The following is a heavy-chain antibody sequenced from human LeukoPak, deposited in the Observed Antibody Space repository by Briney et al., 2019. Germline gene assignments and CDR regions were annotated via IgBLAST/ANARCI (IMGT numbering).Heavy chain of an antibody. Sequence: GGSLRLSCAASGFTFSSYAMSWVRQAPGKGLEWVSVIYSGGSTCYADSVKGRFTISRDNSKNTLYLQMNSLRAEDTAVYYCARELGDYVWGSYRSAPHYWGQGTLVTVSS. D-gene: IGHD3-16*02. CDR3: ARELGDYVWGSYRSAPHY. CDR1: GFTFSSYA. CDR2: IYSGGST. V-gene: IGHV3-66*01. J-gene: IGHJ4*02.